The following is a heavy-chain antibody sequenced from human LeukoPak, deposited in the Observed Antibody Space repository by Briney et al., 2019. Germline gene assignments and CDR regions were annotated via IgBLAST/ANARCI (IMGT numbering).Heavy chain of an antibody. Sequence: SETLSLTCAVYGGSFSGYYWSWIRQPPGKGLEWIGEINHSGSTNYNPSLKSRVTISVDTSKNQFSLKLSSVTAADTAVYYCARVRALSYYDSSGDLYYFDYWGQGTLVTVSS. V-gene: IGHV4-34*01. J-gene: IGHJ4*02. D-gene: IGHD3-22*01. CDR1: GGSFSGYY. CDR3: ARVRALSYYDSSGDLYYFDY. CDR2: INHSGST.